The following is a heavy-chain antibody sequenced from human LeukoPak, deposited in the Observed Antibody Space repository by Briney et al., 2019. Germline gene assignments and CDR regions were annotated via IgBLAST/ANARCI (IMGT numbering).Heavy chain of an antibody. V-gene: IGHV3-53*01. D-gene: IGHD3-22*01. CDR3: ARDWRDDSSGYSHPDY. CDR2: IYSGGST. CDR1: GFTVSSNY. Sequence: PGGSLRLSCAASGFTVSSNYMSWVRQAPGKGLEWVSVIYSGGSTYYADSVKGRFTISRDNSKNTLYLQMNSLRAEDTAVYYCARDWRDDSSGYSHPDYWGQGTLVTVSS. J-gene: IGHJ4*02.